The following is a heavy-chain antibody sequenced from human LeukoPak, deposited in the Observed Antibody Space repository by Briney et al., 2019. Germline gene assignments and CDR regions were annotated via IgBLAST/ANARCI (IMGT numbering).Heavy chain of an antibody. J-gene: IGHJ4*02. CDR2: IYYSGST. D-gene: IGHD3-10*01. CDR3: ARGSGSKGY. CDR1: GGSISSYY. V-gene: IGHV4-59*01. Sequence: SETLSLTCTVSGGSISSYYWSWIRQPPGKGLEWIGYIYYSGSTNYNPSLKSRVTISVDTSKNQFSLKLSSVTAADTAVYYCARGSGSKGYWGQGTLVTISS.